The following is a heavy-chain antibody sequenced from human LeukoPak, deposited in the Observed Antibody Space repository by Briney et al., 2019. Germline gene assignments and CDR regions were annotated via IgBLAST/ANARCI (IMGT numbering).Heavy chain of an antibody. CDR3: ARAPSKIGGYYPEYFRH. D-gene: IGHD3-22*01. CDR2: IKSDGST. CDR1: GFTFSSYW. J-gene: IGHJ1*01. Sequence: PGGSLRLSCAASGFTFSSYWMSWVRQAPGKGLVWVSRIKSDGSTNYADSVKGRFTISRDNAKNTVSLQMNSLRPEDTGVYYCARAPSKIGGYYPEYFRHWGQGTLVTVSS. V-gene: IGHV3-74*01.